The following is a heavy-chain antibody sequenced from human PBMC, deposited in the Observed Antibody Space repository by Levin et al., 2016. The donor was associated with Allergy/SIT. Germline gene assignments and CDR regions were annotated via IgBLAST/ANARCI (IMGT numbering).Heavy chain of an antibody. J-gene: IGHJ4*02. CDR2: SSTGGST. Sequence: WIRQPPGKGLECVSVSSTGGSTYYADSVKGRFTISRDNSKNTLYLQMNSLRADDTALYYCARSGPSNWYVEYYFDYWGQGTLVTVSS. D-gene: IGHD6-13*01. V-gene: IGHV3-23*01. CDR3: ARSGPSNWYVEYYFDY.